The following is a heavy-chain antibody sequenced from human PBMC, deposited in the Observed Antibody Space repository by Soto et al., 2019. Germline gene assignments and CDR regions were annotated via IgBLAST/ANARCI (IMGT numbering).Heavy chain of an antibody. V-gene: IGHV3-30*18. CDR1: GFTFSSYG. Sequence: GGSLRLSCAASGFTFSSYGMHWVRQAPGKGLEWVAVISYDGSNKYYADSVKGRFTISRDNSKNTLYLQMNSLRAEDTAAYYCAKSLVRGSSWYMVFDYWGQGTLVTVSS. CDR3: AKSLVRGSSWYMVFDY. CDR2: ISYDGSNK. J-gene: IGHJ4*02. D-gene: IGHD6-13*01.